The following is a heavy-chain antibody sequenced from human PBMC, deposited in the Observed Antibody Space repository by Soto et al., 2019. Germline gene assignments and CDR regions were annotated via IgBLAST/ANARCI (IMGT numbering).Heavy chain of an antibody. J-gene: IGHJ6*02. Sequence: QVQLQESGPGLVKPSQTLSLTCTVSGGSISSGCYYWIWIRQHPGQGLEWIGYIYYSGSTYYNPSLMSRVTISVDTSKNQFSLKLSSVTAADTAVYYCARGGRRSPGMDVWGQGTTVTVSS. V-gene: IGHV4-31*03. CDR1: GGSISSGCYY. CDR3: ARGGRRSPGMDV. CDR2: IYYSGST.